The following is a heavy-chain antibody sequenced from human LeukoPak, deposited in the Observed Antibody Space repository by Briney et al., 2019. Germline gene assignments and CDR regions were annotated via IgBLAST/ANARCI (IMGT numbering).Heavy chain of an antibody. J-gene: IGHJ4*02. CDR2: IRSKANSYAT. CDR1: GFTFSGSA. CDR3: TRHGGYDSSGYYY. Sequence: QPGGSLRLSCAASGFTFSGSAMHWVRQASGKGLEWVGRIRSKANSYATAYAASVKGRFTISRDDSKSTAYLQMNSLKTEDTAVYYCTRHGGYDSSGYYYWGQGTLVTVSS. D-gene: IGHD3-22*01. V-gene: IGHV3-73*01.